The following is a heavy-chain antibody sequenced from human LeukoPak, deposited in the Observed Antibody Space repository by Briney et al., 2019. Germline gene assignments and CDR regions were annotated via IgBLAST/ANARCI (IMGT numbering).Heavy chain of an antibody. CDR3: AKVVGSSTSGFDY. CDR2: IRYDGSNK. CDR1: GFTFSSYG. Sequence: PGGSLRLSCAASGFTFSSYGMHWVRQAPGKGLEWVAFIRYDGSNKYYADSVKGRFTISRDNSKNTLYLQMNSLRAEDTAVYYCAKVVGSSTSGFDYWGQGTLVTVSS. V-gene: IGHV3-30*02. J-gene: IGHJ4*02. D-gene: IGHD2-2*01.